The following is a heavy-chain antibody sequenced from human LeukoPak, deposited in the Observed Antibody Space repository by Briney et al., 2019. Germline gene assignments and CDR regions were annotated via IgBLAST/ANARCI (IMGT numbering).Heavy chain of an antibody. CDR1: VFTFTRNC. J-gene: IGHJ5*01. CDR2: IPHDGSSA. V-gene: IGHV3-30-3*01. Sequence: GRSLRLSCIASVFTFTRNCMHWVRQAPGKGLEWVAAIPHDGSSALYADSVKGRFINSKDNSKKTQYLQMTSLRIEDSAVYYCATGSDFYYDSWGQGILVTVSS. D-gene: IGHD1-26*01. CDR3: ATGSDFYYDS.